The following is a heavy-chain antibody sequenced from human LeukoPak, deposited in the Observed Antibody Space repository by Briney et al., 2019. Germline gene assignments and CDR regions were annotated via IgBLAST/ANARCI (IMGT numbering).Heavy chain of an antibody. D-gene: IGHD6-13*01. CDR3: ARGRITSSWYYFDY. V-gene: IGHV3-74*01. Sequence: GGSLRLSCAASGFTFSGYWRHWVRQAPGKGLVWVSRINTDGSSTTYADSVKGRFTISGDNAKNTLYLQMNSLRVEDTAVYYCARGRITSSWYYFDYWGQGTLVTVSS. J-gene: IGHJ4*02. CDR2: INTDGSST. CDR1: GFTFSGYW.